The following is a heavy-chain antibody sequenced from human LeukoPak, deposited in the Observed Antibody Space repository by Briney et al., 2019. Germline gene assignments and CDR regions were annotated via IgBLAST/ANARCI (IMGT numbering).Heavy chain of an antibody. Sequence: QPGGSPRLSCAASGFTFSSYAMSWVRQAPGKGLEWVSAISGSGGSTYYADSVKGRFTISRDNSKNTLYLQMNSLRAEDTAVYYCAKGVVLMVYATLYYYCGMDVWGQGTTVTVSS. CDR1: GFTFSSYA. CDR3: AKGVVLMVYATLYYYCGMDV. D-gene: IGHD2-8*01. J-gene: IGHJ6*02. V-gene: IGHV3-23*01. CDR2: ISGSGGST.